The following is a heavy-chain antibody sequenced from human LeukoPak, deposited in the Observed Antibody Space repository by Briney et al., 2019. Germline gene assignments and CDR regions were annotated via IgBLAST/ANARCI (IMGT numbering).Heavy chain of an antibody. CDR1: GFTFSSYS. D-gene: IGHD4-17*01. Sequence: GGSLRLSCAASGFTFSSYSMNWVRQAPGKGLEWVSSISSSSSYIYYADSVKGRFTISRDDAKNSLYLQMNSLRAEDTAVYYCARSYGDYRDDAFDIWGQGTMVTVSS. CDR2: ISSSSSYI. V-gene: IGHV3-21*01. CDR3: ARSYGDYRDDAFDI. J-gene: IGHJ3*02.